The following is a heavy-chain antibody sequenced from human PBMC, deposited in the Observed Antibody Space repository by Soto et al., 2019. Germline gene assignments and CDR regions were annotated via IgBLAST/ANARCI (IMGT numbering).Heavy chain of an antibody. CDR1: GFTFSSYA. D-gene: IGHD6-19*01. V-gene: IGHV3-23*01. Sequence: GGSLRLSCAASGFTFSSYAMSWVRQAPGKGLEWVSAISGSGGSTYYADSVKGRSTISRDNSRNTLYLQMNSLRAEDTAVYYCAKISIAVAGSFDYWGQGTLVTVSS. CDR3: AKISIAVAGSFDY. J-gene: IGHJ4*02. CDR2: ISGSGGST.